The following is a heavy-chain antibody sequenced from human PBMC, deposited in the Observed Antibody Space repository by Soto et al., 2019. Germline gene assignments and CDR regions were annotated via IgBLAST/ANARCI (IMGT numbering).Heavy chain of an antibody. CDR1: GYTFTSYC. V-gene: IGHV1-18*04. D-gene: IGHD1-1*01. Sequence: ASVKVSCKASGYTFTSYCISWVRQAPGQGLECMGWISAYNGNTNYAQKLQGRVTMTTDTSTSTAYMELRSLRSDDTAVYYCARDRTGTDWFDPWGQGTLVTVSS. J-gene: IGHJ5*02. CDR3: ARDRTGTDWFDP. CDR2: ISAYNGNT.